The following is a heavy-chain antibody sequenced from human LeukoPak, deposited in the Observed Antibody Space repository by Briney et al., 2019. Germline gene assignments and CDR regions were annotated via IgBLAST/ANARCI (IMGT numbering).Heavy chain of an antibody. CDR1: GGSISSGGYY. CDR3: ARQEYGMDV. V-gene: IGHV3-74*01. Sequence: ETLSLTCTVSGGSISSGGYYWSWIRQHPGKGLVWVSRINSDGSSTSYADSVKGRFTISRDNAKNTLYLQMNSLRAEDTAVYYCARQEYGMDVWGQGTTVTVSS. J-gene: IGHJ6*02. CDR2: INSDGSST.